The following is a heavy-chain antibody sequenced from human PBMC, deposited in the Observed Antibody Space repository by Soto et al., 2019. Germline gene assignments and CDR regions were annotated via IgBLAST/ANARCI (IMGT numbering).Heavy chain of an antibody. J-gene: IGHJ3*02. CDR2: IWYDGSNK. CDR3: ARGDYGDFDAFDI. CDR1: GFTFSSYG. D-gene: IGHD4-17*01. Sequence: GGSLRLSCAASGFTFSSYGMHWVRQASGKGLEWVAVIWYDGSNKYYADSVKGRFTISRDNSKNTLYLQMNSLRAEDTAVYYCARGDYGDFDAFDIWGQGTMVTVSS. V-gene: IGHV3-33*01.